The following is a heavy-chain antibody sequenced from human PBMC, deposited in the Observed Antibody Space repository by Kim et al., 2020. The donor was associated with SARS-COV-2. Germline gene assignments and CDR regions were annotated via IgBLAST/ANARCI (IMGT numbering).Heavy chain of an antibody. D-gene: IGHD5-18*01. CDR1: GGSISSYY. CDR2: IYYSGST. J-gene: IGHJ4*02. CDR3: ARDGGTAMVRFQYYFDY. Sequence: SETMSLTCTVSGGSISSYYWSWIRQPPGKGLEWIGYIYYSGSTNYNPSLKSRVTISVDTSKNQFSLKLSSVTAADTAVYYCARDGGTAMVRFQYYFDYWGQGTLVTVSS. V-gene: IGHV4-59*01.